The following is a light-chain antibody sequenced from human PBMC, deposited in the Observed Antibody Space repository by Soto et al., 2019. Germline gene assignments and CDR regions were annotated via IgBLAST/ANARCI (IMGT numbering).Light chain of an antibody. J-gene: IGLJ1*01. V-gene: IGLV2-8*01. Sequence: QSVLTQPPSASGSPGQSVTISCTGTSSDVGAYNYVSWYQQHPGKAPKLIIYEVTKRPSGVPDRFSGSKSGNTATLTVSGFQAEDEADYYCSSYAGSDNFRVFGTGTKVTVL. CDR1: SSDVGAYNY. CDR2: EVT. CDR3: SSYAGSDNFRV.